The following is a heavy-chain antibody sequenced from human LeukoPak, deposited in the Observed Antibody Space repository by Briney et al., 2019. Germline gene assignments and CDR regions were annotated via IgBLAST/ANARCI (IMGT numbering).Heavy chain of an antibody. D-gene: IGHD3-10*01. CDR1: GGSFSGYY. CDR3: ARGQRRYGSGSYPQGY. CDR2: INHSGST. Sequence: PSQTLSLTCTVYGGSFSGYYWSWIRQPPGKGLEWIGEINHSGSTNYNPSLKSRVTISVDTSKNQFSLKLSSVTAADTAVYYCARGQRRYGSGSYPQGYWGQGTLVTVSS. J-gene: IGHJ4*02. V-gene: IGHV4-34*01.